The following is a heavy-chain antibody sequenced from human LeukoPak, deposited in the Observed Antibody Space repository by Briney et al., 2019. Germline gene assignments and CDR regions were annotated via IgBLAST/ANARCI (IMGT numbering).Heavy chain of an antibody. V-gene: IGHV3-23*01. CDR2: ISGSVGRT. Sequence: GGSLRLSCAASGFTFSSYAMSGVRQAPGKGLGWVSAISGSVGRTYYADSVKGRFTISRDNSKNTLYLQMNSLRAEDTAVYYCANEASWYWTNFDYWGQGTLVTVSS. CDR1: GFTFSSYA. D-gene: IGHD6-13*01. CDR3: ANEASWYWTNFDY. J-gene: IGHJ4*02.